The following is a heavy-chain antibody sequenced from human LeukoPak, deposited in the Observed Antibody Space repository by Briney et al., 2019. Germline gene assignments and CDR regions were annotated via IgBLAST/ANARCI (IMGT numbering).Heavy chain of an antibody. CDR3: ARGSGSWLVRDPFDY. D-gene: IGHD6-19*01. CDR1: GFTFSSYE. V-gene: IGHV3-48*03. Sequence: GGSLRLSCAASGFTFSSYEMNWVRQAPGKGLEWVSYISSSGSTIYYADSVKGRFTISRDNAKSSLYLRMNSLRAEDTAVYYCARGSGSWLVRDPFDYWGQGTLVTVSS. J-gene: IGHJ4*02. CDR2: ISSSGSTI.